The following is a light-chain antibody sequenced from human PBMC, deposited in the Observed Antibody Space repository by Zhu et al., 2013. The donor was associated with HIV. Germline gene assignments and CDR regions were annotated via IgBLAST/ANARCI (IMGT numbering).Light chain of an antibody. J-gene: IGKJ2*03. CDR1: QSVSSSN. CDR2: GAS. CDR3: QQYGNSPPYS. V-gene: IGKV3-20*01. Sequence: EIVMTQSPGTLSVSPGERATLSCRASQSVSSSNLAWYQHRPGQAPRLLIYGASSRATGIPDRFSGRGSGTDFTLTISRLEPEDFAVYYCQQYGNSPPYSFGQGTKLEIK.